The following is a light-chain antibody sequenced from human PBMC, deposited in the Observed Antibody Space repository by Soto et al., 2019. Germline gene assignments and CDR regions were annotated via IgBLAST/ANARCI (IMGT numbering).Light chain of an antibody. V-gene: IGLV2-14*01. CDR2: EVT. CDR3: ISCTSVNTRCV. Sequence: QSALTQPASVSGSPGQSITISCTGTGSDIGRSDFVSWFQQLPGSDPKLVIYEVTGRPSGTSDRFSGSKSGNTASLTISGLQPEDEADYYCISCTSVNTRCVFGSGTKLTVL. CDR1: GSDIGRSDF. J-gene: IGLJ1*01.